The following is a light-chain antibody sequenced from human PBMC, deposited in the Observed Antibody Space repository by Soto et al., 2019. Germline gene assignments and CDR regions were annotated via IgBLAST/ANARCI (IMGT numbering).Light chain of an antibody. CDR2: AAS. CDR3: QQTYSTLFS. J-gene: IGKJ3*01. Sequence: DIQMTQSPSALSASVGDRVAITCRASQSISRYLNWYQQKPGKAPEPLIYAASSLQSGVPSRFSGSGSGTECTLTISNLQPEDFATYFCQQTYSTLFSFGPGTKVEIK. V-gene: IGKV1-39*01. CDR1: QSISRY.